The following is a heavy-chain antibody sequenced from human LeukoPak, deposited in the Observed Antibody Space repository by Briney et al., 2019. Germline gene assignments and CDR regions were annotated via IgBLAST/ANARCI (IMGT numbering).Heavy chain of an antibody. CDR2: ISSNGGST. V-gene: IGHV3-64D*06. D-gene: IGHD2-2*01. CDR3: VKGSSTSYTAVIDY. CDR1: GFTFSSYA. Sequence: GGSLRLSCSASGFTFSSYAMHWVRQAPGKGLEYVSAISSNGGSTYYADSVKGRFTISRDNSKNTLYLQMSGLRAEDTAVYYCVKGSSTSYTAVIDYWGQGTLVTVSS. J-gene: IGHJ4*02.